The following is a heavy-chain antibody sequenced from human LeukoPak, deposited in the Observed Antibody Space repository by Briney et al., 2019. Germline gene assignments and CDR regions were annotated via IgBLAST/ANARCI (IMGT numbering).Heavy chain of an antibody. D-gene: IGHD3-10*01. J-gene: IGHJ3*02. CDR3: ARRTKHYYGSGSYYLPSYAFDI. CDR1: GGSISSYY. Sequence: SETLSLTCTVSGGSISSYYWSWIRQPPGKGLEWIGYIYYSGSTNYNPSLKSRVTISVDTSKNQFSLKLSSVTAADTAVYYCARRTKHYYGSGSYYLPSYAFDIWGQGTMVTVSS. V-gene: IGHV4-59*01. CDR2: IYYSGST.